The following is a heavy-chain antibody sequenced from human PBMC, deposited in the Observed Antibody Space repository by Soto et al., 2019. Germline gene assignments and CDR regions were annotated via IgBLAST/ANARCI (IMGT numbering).Heavy chain of an antibody. CDR1: GFTFSSYA. CDR2: ITASGTST. CDR3: ATDNWNYAGNVY. Sequence: GGSLRLSCAASGFTFSSYAMSWVRQAPGKGLEWVSAITASGTSTYYADTVKGRFTISRDNSNNTLYLQLNSLGAEDTAVYYCATDNWNYAGNVYWGQGILVTVSS. D-gene: IGHD1-7*01. V-gene: IGHV3-23*01. J-gene: IGHJ4*02.